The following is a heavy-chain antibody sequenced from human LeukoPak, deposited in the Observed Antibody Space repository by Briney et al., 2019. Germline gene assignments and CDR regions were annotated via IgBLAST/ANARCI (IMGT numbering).Heavy chain of an antibody. Sequence: ASVKVSCKASGYTFTSYAMNWVRQAPGQGLEWMGWINTNTGNPTYAQGFTGRFVFSLDTSVSTAYLQISSLKAEDTAVYYCARVSPRYDFWSGYPIAVDYWGQGTLVTVSS. CDR3: ARVSPRYDFWSGYPIAVDY. CDR1: GYTFTSYA. V-gene: IGHV7-4-1*02. D-gene: IGHD3-3*01. J-gene: IGHJ4*02. CDR2: INTNTGNP.